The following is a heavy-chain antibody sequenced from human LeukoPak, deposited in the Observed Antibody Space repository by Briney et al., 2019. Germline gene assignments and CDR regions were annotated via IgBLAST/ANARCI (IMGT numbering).Heavy chain of an antibody. V-gene: IGHV1-2*02. D-gene: IGHD5-12*01. CDR1: GYTFTAYF. CDR2: INPNSGDT. CDR3: SRGRADGYSGYDFGDY. J-gene: IGHJ4*02. Sequence: ASVKVSCKASGYTFTAYFMHWVRQAPGQGLEWMGWINPNSGDTNYAQKFQGRVTMARDTSISTAYMELSSLTSDDTAVYYCSRGRADGYSGYDFGDYWGQGTLVTVSS.